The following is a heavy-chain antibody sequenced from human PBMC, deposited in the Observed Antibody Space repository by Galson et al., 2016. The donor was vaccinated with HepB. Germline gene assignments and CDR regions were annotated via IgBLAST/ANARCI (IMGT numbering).Heavy chain of an antibody. V-gene: IGHV4-39*02. CDR2: ISYTGGT. Sequence: ETLSLTCSVSGDSISGSAYYWGWIRQPPGKGLEWIGTISYTGGTSYNPSLKSRVAIPVDTTKTHFSLELTSVTAADTAVYFCVRDSQINWFYLWGQGTRVTVSS. CDR3: VRDSQINWFYL. CDR1: GDSISGSAYY. J-gene: IGHJ5*02.